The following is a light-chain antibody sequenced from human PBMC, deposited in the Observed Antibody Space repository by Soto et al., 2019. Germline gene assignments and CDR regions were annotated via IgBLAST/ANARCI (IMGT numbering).Light chain of an antibody. J-gene: IGKJ1*01. CDR2: GAS. CDR3: HQYVRPWT. V-gene: IGKV3-20*01. Sequence: EIELTQSPGTLSLSPGERATLSCRASQSVSSSYLAWYQQKPGQAPRLLIYGASSRATGIPDRFSGSGSGTDFTLTISRLEPEDFAVYYCHQYVRPWTFGQGTKVEIK. CDR1: QSVSSSY.